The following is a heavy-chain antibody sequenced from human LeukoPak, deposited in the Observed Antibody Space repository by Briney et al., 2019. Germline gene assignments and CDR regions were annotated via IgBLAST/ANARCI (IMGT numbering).Heavy chain of an antibody. CDR1: GFTFSSYA. CDR2: ISGSGGST. Sequence: GGSLRLSCAASGFTFSSYAMSWVRQAPGKGLEWVSAISGSGGSTYYADSVKGRFTISRDNSKNTLYLQMNSLRAEDTAVYYCAKGDLYYYDSSGYFDYWGQGTLVTDSS. V-gene: IGHV3-23*01. D-gene: IGHD3-22*01. CDR3: AKGDLYYYDSSGYFDY. J-gene: IGHJ4*02.